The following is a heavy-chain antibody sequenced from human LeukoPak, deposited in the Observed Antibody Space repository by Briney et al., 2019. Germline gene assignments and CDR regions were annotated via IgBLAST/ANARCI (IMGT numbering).Heavy chain of an antibody. CDR1: GGSFSGYY. Sequence: PSETLSLTCAVYGGSFSGYYWSWIRRPPGKGLEWIGEINHSGSTNYNPSLKSRVTISVDTSKNQFSLKLSSVAAADTAVYYCARGDEQQLTFDYWGQGTLVTVSS. D-gene: IGHD6-13*01. CDR3: ARGDEQQLTFDY. J-gene: IGHJ4*02. CDR2: INHSGST. V-gene: IGHV4-34*01.